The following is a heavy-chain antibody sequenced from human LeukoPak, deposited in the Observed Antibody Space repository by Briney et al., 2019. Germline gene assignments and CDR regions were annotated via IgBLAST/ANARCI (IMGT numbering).Heavy chain of an antibody. CDR1: GGSFSGYY. Sequence: PSETLSLTCAVYGGSFSGYYWSWIRQPPGKGLEWIGEINHSGSTNYNSSLKSRVTISVDTSKNQFSLKLSSVTAADTAVYYCAGQMTTVTYYFDYWGQGTLVTVSS. V-gene: IGHV4-34*01. CDR2: INHSGST. J-gene: IGHJ4*02. D-gene: IGHD4-11*01. CDR3: AGQMTTVTYYFDY.